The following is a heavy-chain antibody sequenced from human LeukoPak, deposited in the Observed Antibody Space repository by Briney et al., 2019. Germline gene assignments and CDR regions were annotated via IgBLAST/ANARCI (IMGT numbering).Heavy chain of an antibody. CDR1: GFTFSSYA. CDR2: ISGSGGST. CDR3: AKASWYYYDSGAQRFFDY. D-gene: IGHD3-22*01. Sequence: GGSLRLSCAASGFTFSSYAMSWVRQAPGKGLEWVSAISGSGGSTYYADSVKGRFTISRDNSKNTLYLQMNSLRAEDTAVYYCAKASWYYYDSGAQRFFDYWGQGTLVTVSS. V-gene: IGHV3-23*01. J-gene: IGHJ4*02.